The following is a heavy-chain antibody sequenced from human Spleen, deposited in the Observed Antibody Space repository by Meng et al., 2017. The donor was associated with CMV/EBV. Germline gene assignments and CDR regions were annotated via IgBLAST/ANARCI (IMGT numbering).Heavy chain of an antibody. V-gene: IGHV3-7*03. CDR3: ARGRVYSSSSDAFDI. Sequence: GESLKISCAASGFTFSSYWMSWVRQAPGKGLEWVANIKQDGSEKYYVDSVKGRFTISRDNAKNSLYLQMNSLRAEDTALYHCARGRVYSSSSDAFDIWGQGTMVTVSS. CDR1: GFTFSSYW. CDR2: IKQDGSEK. J-gene: IGHJ3*02. D-gene: IGHD6-6*01.